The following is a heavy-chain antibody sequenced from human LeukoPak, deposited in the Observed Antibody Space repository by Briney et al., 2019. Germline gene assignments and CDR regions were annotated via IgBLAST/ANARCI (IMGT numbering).Heavy chain of an antibody. CDR2: ISGDGGST. V-gene: IGHV3-23*01. Sequence: PGGSLRLSCVASGFTFSRNAMSWVRQAPGKGLEWVSGISGDGGSTYYADAVKGRFTISRDSSRNTLYLQMNSLRVEDTAVYYCAGPDGTVITQPFDCWGQGTLVTVSS. J-gene: IGHJ4*02. CDR3: AGPDGTVITQPFDC. CDR1: GFTFSRNA. D-gene: IGHD4-23*01.